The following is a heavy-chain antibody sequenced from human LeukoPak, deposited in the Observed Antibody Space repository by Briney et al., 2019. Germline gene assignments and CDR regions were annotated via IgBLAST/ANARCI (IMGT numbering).Heavy chain of an antibody. D-gene: IGHD2-2*01. CDR3: ARGQIEWRIVPAPSWFDP. Sequence: SETLSLTCTVSGGSISSYYWSWIRQPPGKGLEWIGYIYYSGSTNYNPSLKSRVTISVDTSKNQFSLKLSSVTAADTAVYYCARGQIEWRIVPAPSWFDPWGQGTLVTVSS. CDR1: GGSISSYY. V-gene: IGHV4-59*12. CDR2: IYYSGST. J-gene: IGHJ5*02.